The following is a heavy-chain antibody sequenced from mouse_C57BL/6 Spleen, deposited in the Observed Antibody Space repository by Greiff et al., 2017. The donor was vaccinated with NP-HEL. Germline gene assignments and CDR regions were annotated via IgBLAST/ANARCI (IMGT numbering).Heavy chain of an antibody. D-gene: IGHD1-1*01. CDR1: GYTFTSYW. V-gene: IGHV1-50*01. CDR2: IDPSDSYT. CDR3: ARLLPSPLDY. J-gene: IGHJ2*01. Sequence: QVQLQQPGAELVKPGASVKLSCKASGYTFTSYWMQWVKQRPGQGLEWIGEIDPSDSYTNYNQKFKGKATLTVDTSSSTAYMQLSSLTSEDSAVYYCARLLPSPLDYWGQGTTLTVSS.